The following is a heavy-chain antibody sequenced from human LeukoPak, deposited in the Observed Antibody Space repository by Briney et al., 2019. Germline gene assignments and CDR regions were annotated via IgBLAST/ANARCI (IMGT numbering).Heavy chain of an antibody. CDR2: ITSSSTYI. V-gene: IGHV3-21*01. D-gene: IGHD1-26*01. CDR3: ARDRTVGVTPYFDY. CDR1: GFTFSNYN. J-gene: IGHJ4*02. Sequence: GGSLRLSCAASGFTFSNYNMNWVRQAPGKGLEWVSSITSSSTYIYYADSVKGRFTISRDNAKNSLYLQMNSLRAEDTAVYYCARDRTVGVTPYFDYWGQGTLVAVSS.